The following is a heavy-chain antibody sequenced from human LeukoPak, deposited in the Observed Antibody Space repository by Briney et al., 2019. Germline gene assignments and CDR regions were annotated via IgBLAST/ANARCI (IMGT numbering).Heavy chain of an antibody. CDR3: AREYSAYYYYMDV. D-gene: IGHD6-13*01. V-gene: IGHV1-69*06. J-gene: IGHJ6*03. CDR1: GGTFSSYA. CDR2: IIPIFGTA. Sequence: SVKVSCKASGGTFSSYAISWVRQAPGQGLEWMGGIIPIFGTANYAQKFQGRVTITADKSTSTAYMELSSLRSEDTAVYYCAREYSAYYYYMDVWGKGTTVTVSS.